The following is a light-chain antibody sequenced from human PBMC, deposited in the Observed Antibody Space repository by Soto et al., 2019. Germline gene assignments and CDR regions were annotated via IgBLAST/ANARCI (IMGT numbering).Light chain of an antibody. CDR1: NSNIGRNT. Sequence: QSVLTQPPSASGTPGQRVTISCSGGNSNIGRNTVNWYQQLPGTAPKLLIYINNRRPSGVPDRFSGSKSDTSASLVISGLQSEDEADYYCATWDDNLNVVFGGGTKVTVL. CDR2: INN. J-gene: IGLJ3*02. V-gene: IGLV1-44*01. CDR3: ATWDDNLNVV.